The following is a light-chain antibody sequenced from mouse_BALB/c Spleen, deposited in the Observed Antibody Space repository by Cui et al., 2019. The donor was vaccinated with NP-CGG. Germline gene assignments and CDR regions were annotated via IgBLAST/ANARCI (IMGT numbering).Light chain of an antibody. CDR1: TGAVTTSNY. Sequence: QACVTQVPALTTSPGETVTLTCRSSTGAVTTSNYANWVQEKPDHLFTGLIGGTNNRVPGVPARFSGSLIGDKAALTITGAQTEDEAIYFCALWYSNHWVFGGGTKLTVL. J-gene: IGLJ1*01. CDR2: GTN. CDR3: ALWYSNHWV. V-gene: IGLV1*01.